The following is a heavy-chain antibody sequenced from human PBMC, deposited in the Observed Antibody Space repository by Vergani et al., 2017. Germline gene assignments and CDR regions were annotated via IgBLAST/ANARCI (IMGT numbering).Heavy chain of an antibody. J-gene: IGHJ1*01. Sequence: EVDLVESGGGLAQPGGSLRLSCEASGITFWKFGMHWVRQGPGKGLEWVSGISWNSGAVDYADSVRGRFTISRDNAKNSLFLQMNSLRAEDTAVYYCEGYCSSTSCYTGAEYCQHWGQGTLVTVSS. CDR3: EGYCSSTSCYTGAEYCQH. D-gene: IGHD2-2*02. V-gene: IGHV3-9*01. CDR1: GITFWKFG. CDR2: ISWNSGAV.